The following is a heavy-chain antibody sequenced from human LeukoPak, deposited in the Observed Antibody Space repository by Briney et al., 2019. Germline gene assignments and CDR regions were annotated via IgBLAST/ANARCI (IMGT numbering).Heavy chain of an antibody. CDR2: IYYSGST. CDR1: GYSISSGYY. V-gene: IGHV4-61*01. D-gene: IGHD6-19*01. Sequence: PSETLSLTCTVSGYSISSGYYWGWIRQPPGKGLEWIGYIYYSGSTTYNPSLKSRVTISVDTSKNQFSLKLSSVTAADTAVYYCARDRGSGWNDAFDIWGQGTMVTVSS. CDR3: ARDRGSGWNDAFDI. J-gene: IGHJ3*02.